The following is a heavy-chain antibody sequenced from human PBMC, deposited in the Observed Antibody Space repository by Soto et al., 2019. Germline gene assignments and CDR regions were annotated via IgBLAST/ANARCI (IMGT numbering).Heavy chain of an antibody. Sequence: QVQLQESGPGLVKPSETLSLTCTVSGGSISSYYWSWIRQPPGRGLEWIGYIYYSGSTNYNPSLKSRATISVDTSKNQFSLKLSSVTAADTAVYYCARRYGDYFDFWGQGTRVTVSS. CDR2: IYYSGST. D-gene: IGHD4-17*01. CDR3: ARRYGDYFDF. V-gene: IGHV4-59*08. CDR1: GGSISSYY. J-gene: IGHJ4*02.